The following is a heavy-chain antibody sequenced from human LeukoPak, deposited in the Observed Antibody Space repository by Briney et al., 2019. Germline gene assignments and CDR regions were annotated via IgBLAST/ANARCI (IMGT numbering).Heavy chain of an antibody. Sequence: SETLSLTCTVSGGSIRSSSYYWGWIRQPPGKGLGWIGSIYYSGSTSYNPSLKSRATISVDTSTNQFSLKMSSVTAADTAVYYYAGAHYDGSGSPPWFDPWGQGTLVTVSS. J-gene: IGHJ5*02. D-gene: IGHD3-10*01. CDR3: AGAHYDGSGSPPWFDP. CDR2: IYYSGST. CDR1: GGSIRSSSYY. V-gene: IGHV4-39*01.